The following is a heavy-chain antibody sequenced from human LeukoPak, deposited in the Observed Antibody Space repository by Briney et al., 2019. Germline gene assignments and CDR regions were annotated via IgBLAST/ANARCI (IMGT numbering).Heavy chain of an antibody. CDR2: ISGSGGST. V-gene: IGHV3-23*01. CDR1: GFTFSSYG. CDR3: AKVRVPYSGSYYPYFDY. Sequence: GGSLRLSCAASGFTFSSYGMSWVRQAPGKGLEWVSAISGSGGSTYCADSVKGRFTISRDNSKNTLYLQMNSLRAEDTAVYYCAKVRVPYSGSYYPYFDYWGQGTLVTVSS. J-gene: IGHJ4*02. D-gene: IGHD1-26*01.